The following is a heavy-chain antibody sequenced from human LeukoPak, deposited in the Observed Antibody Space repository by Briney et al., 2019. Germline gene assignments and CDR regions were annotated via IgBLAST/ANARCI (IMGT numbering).Heavy chain of an antibody. Sequence: GSSVKVSCKASGGTFSSYGISWVRQAPGQGLEWVGGLIPILDAANYAQKFQGRVTITTDGSMSTAYMELSSLRSEDTAMYSCARGRGSLGESRLPDLYHFDYWGQGTLVTVSS. J-gene: IGHJ4*02. D-gene: IGHD3-16*01. CDR2: LIPILDAA. CDR1: GGTFSSYG. CDR3: ARGRGSLGESRLPDLYHFDY. V-gene: IGHV1-69*05.